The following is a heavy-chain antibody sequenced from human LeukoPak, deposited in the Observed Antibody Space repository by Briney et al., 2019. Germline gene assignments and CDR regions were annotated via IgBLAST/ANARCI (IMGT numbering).Heavy chain of an antibody. CDR3: AKEPKAYYDFWSGYRGGY. V-gene: IGHV3-23*01. Sequence: GGSLRLSCAASGFTFSSYAMSWVRQAPGKGLEWVSAISGSGGSTYYADSVKGGFTISRDNSKNTLYLQMNSLRAEDTAVYYCAKEPKAYYDFWSGYRGGYWGQGTLVTVSS. CDR2: ISGSGGST. CDR1: GFTFSSYA. J-gene: IGHJ4*02. D-gene: IGHD3-3*01.